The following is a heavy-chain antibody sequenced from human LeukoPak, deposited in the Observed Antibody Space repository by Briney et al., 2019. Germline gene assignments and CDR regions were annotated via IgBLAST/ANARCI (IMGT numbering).Heavy chain of an antibody. CDR1: GFTFSSYE. V-gene: IGHV3-48*03. D-gene: IGHD3-16*01. Sequence: GGSLRLSCAASGFTFSSYEMNWVRQAPGKGLEWVSYISSSGSTIYYADSVKGRFTISRDNAKNSLYLQMNSLRAEDTAVYYCARDGGPEAVQPPTWFDYWGQGTLVTVSS. J-gene: IGHJ4*02. CDR3: ARDGGPEAVQPPTWFDY. CDR2: ISSSGSTI.